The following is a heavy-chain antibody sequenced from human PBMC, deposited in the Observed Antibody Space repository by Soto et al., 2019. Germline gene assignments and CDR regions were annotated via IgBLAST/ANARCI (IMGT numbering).Heavy chain of an antibody. CDR3: ARVVPGAEAWFGP. D-gene: IGHD2-2*01. CDR2: ISLYSDGT. J-gene: IGHJ5*02. CDR1: GYTFSNYG. V-gene: IGHV1-18*01. Sequence: ASVKVCCKISGYTFSNYGITWVRQAPGQPLEWLGWISLYSDGTNYAQKFQGRVSMTTDTSTTTAYMELRSLRSDDTAVYYCARVVPGAEAWFGPWGQGTLVTSPQ.